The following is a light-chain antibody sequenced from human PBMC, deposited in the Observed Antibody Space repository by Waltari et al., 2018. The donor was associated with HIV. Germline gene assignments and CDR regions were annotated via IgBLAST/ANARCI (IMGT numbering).Light chain of an antibody. CDR2: GSS. Sequence: QSVLTQPPSVSGAPGQRVTISCTGRSSNIGAGYDVHWYQQLPGTAPKRLIYGSSNRPSGVPDRFAGSKSGTSASLAITGLQAEDEADYYCQSYDSSLSGWVFGGGTKLTVL. CDR3: QSYDSSLSGWV. J-gene: IGLJ3*02. V-gene: IGLV1-40*01. CDR1: SSNIGAGYD.